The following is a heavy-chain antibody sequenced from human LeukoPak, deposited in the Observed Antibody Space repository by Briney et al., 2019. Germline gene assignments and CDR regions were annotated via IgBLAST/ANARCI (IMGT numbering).Heavy chain of an antibody. V-gene: IGHV4-39*01. CDR1: GGSISSSSYY. CDR3: ARPAEIGVGVDY. D-gene: IGHD3-3*01. Sequence: PSETLSLTCTVSGGSISSSSYYWGWIRQPPGKGLEWIGSIYYSGSTYYNPSLKSRVTISVDTSKNQFSLKPRFVTAADTAVYYCARPAEIGVGVDYWGQGTLVTVSS. J-gene: IGHJ4*02. CDR2: IYYSGST.